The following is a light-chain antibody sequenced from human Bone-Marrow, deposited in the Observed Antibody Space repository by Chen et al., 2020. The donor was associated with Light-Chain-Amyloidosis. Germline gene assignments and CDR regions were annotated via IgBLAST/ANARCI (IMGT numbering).Light chain of an antibody. Sequence: NFMLTQPHSVSESTGKTVIISCTRSSGSIATNYVQWYQQRPGSSPTTVIYEDDQRPSGVPERFSGSIDRSSNSASLTISGLKTEDEADYYCQSYQGSSQGVFGGGTKLTVL. CDR1: SGSIATNY. J-gene: IGLJ3*02. CDR3: QSYQGSSQGV. V-gene: IGLV6-57*01. CDR2: EDD.